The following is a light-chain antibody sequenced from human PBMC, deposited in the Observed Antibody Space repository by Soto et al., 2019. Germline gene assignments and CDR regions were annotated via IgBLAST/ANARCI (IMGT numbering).Light chain of an antibody. Sequence: DIQMPQYPSSLSASVGDSVTITCRASQGISNYLAWYQQKPGKVPELLIYAASTLQSGVPSRFSGSGSGTDFTLAISSLQPDEGATDYGQKYNSAPLTFGGGTKVDLK. CDR1: QGISNY. V-gene: IGKV1-27*01. CDR3: QKYNSAPLT. CDR2: AAS. J-gene: IGKJ4*01.